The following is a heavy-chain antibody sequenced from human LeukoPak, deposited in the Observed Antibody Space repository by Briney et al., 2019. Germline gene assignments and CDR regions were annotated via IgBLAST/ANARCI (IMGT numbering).Heavy chain of an antibody. CDR3: ARDTGRYGYYDSSGYYYGSAAFDI. J-gene: IGHJ3*02. CDR2: IYHSGST. D-gene: IGHD3-22*01. Sequence: SETLSLTCAVYGGSFSDYFWSWIRQPPGKGLEWIGEIYHSGSTNYNPSLKSRVTISVDKSKNQFSLKLSSVTAADTAVYYCARDTGRYGYYDSSGYYYGSAAFDIWGQGTMVTVSS. V-gene: IGHV4-34*01. CDR1: GGSFSDYF.